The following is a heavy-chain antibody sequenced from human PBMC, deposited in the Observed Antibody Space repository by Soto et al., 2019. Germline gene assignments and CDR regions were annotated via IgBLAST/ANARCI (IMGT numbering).Heavy chain of an antibody. CDR1: GFSLSPYW. J-gene: IGHJ4*02. CDR2: LSSDGFGA. D-gene: IGHD3-16*01. CDR3: ARDLGGHDY. Sequence: GGSLRLSCAASGFSLSPYWMHWVRQVPGRGLEWVARLSSDGFGAAYADSVKGRFFISRDIARNTLSLQMNSLRADGTAVYYCARDLGGHDYWGRGTSVTVSS. V-gene: IGHV3-74*03.